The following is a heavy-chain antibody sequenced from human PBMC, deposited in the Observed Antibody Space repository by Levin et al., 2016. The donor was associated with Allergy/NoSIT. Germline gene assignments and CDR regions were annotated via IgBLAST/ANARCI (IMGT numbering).Heavy chain of an antibody. CDR2: IYYSGST. J-gene: IGHJ6*02. D-gene: IGHD3-9*01. Sequence: SETLSLTCTVSGGSISSGGYYWSWVRQHPGKGLEWIGYIYYSGSTNYNPSLKSRVTISVDTSKNQFSLKLSSVTAEDTAVYYCARLPDILTGYYYYYGMDVWGQGTTVTVSS. CDR3: ARLPDILTGYYYYYGMDV. V-gene: IGHV4-61*08. CDR1: GGSISSGGYY.